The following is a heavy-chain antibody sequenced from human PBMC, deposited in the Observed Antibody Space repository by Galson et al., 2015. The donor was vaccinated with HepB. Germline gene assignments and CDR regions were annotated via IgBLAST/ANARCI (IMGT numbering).Heavy chain of an antibody. CDR1: GGSITNYY. J-gene: IGHJ3*02. CDR2: IYDTGST. Sequence: VSGGSITNYYWTWIRQPPGKGLEWIGNIYDTGSTIYNPSLRSRVAISVDTSKNQFSLKLSSVTAADTAVYYCARGLFWSGYWRAHDAFDIWGQGTMVTVSS. D-gene: IGHD3-3*01. V-gene: IGHV4-59*12. CDR3: ARGLFWSGYWRAHDAFDI.